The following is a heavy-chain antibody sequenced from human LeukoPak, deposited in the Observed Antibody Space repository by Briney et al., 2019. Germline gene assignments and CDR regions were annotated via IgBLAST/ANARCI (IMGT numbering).Heavy chain of an antibody. Sequence: GGSLRLSCAASGFTFSSYGMHWVRQAPGKGLEWVAVISYDGSNKYYADSEKGRFTISRDNSKNTLYLQMNSLRAEDTAVYYCAKLRSTYYFDYWGQGTLVTVSS. CDR1: GFTFSSYG. V-gene: IGHV3-30*18. CDR3: AKLRSTYYFDY. CDR2: ISYDGSNK. J-gene: IGHJ4*02.